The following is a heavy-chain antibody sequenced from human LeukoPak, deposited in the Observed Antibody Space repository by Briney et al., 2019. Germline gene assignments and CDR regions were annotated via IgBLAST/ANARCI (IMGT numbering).Heavy chain of an antibody. Sequence: SETLSLTCAVYGGSFSGYYWSWIRQPPGKGLEWIGEINHSGSTNDNPSLKSRVTISVDTSKNQFSLKLSSVTAADTAVYYCARDIVVVTALGWFDPWGQGTLVTVSS. CDR2: INHSGST. CDR1: GGSFSGYY. CDR3: ARDIVVVTALGWFDP. J-gene: IGHJ5*02. D-gene: IGHD2-21*02. V-gene: IGHV4-34*01.